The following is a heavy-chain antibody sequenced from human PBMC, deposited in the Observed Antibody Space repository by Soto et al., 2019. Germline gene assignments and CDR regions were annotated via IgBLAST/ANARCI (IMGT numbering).Heavy chain of an antibody. J-gene: IGHJ6*02. CDR1: GFTFSSYS. D-gene: IGHD2-2*01. Sequence: GSLRLSCAASGFTFSSYSINWVRQAPGKGLEWVSSISSSSSYIYYADSVKGRFTISRDNAKNSLYLQMNSLRAEDTAVYYCAREDCSSTSCYYYYGMDVWGQGTTVTVSS. V-gene: IGHV3-21*01. CDR3: AREDCSSTSCYYYYGMDV. CDR2: ISSSSSYI.